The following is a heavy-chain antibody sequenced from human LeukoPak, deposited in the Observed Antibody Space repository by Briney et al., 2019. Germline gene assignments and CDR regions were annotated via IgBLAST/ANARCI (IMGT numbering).Heavy chain of an antibody. J-gene: IGHJ3*02. CDR3: AKDRRGGSYYAATLDI. CDR2: ISDCGDIT. Sequence: GGSLRLSCAASGFTFSIYAMSWVRQAPGRGLEWVSGISDCGDITYYADSVKGRFTISRDDSKNTLYVQMNSLRVEDTAVYYCAKDRRGGSYYAATLDIWGQGTMVTVSS. V-gene: IGHV3-23*01. D-gene: IGHD1-26*01. CDR1: GFTFSIYA.